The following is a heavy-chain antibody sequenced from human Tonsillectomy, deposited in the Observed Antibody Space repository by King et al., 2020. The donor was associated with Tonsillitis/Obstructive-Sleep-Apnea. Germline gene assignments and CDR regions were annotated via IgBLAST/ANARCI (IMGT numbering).Heavy chain of an antibody. CDR1: GFSLSTSGVG. CDR3: ALWGYCISTTCFGLGPGDACDI. D-gene: IGHD2-2*01. CDR2: IYWDDDQ. Sequence: TLKESGPTLVKPTQTLTLTCTFSGFSLSTSGVGVGWIRQPPGKALEWLALIYWDDDQRYSPSLKSRLTITKDTSKNQVVLTMTNMDPVDTATYYCALWGYCISTTCFGLGPGDACDIWGQGTMVTVSS. V-gene: IGHV2-5*02. J-gene: IGHJ3*02.